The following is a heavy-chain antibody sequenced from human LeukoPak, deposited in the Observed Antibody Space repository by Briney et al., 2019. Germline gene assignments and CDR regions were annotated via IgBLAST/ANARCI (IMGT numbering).Heavy chain of an antibody. D-gene: IGHD3-9*01. V-gene: IGHV1-8*01. Sequence: ASVNVSCKASGYTFTSYDMNWVRQATGQGLDWMGWMNPNSGNTGYAHKFQGRVTMTRNTSISTAYMELSSLRSEDTAVYYCARFLGYDILTGYYRIGYYYGMDVWGQGTTVTVSS. CDR2: MNPNSGNT. CDR3: ARFLGYDILTGYYRIGYYYGMDV. J-gene: IGHJ6*02. CDR1: GYTFTSYD.